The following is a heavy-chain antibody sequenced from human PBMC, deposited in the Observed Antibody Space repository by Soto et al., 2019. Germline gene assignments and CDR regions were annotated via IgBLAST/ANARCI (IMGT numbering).Heavy chain of an antibody. D-gene: IGHD3-10*01. Sequence: SETLSLTCNVSGDSINNNHYYWGWIRHSPGTGLEWIASIYFTGSPQPNPSLRSRITISVDTTKNHFSLQLRSVTAADTAIYYCTRHSYTHPGIVDYWGQGTRVTVSS. V-gene: IGHV4-39*01. CDR2: IYFTGSP. CDR3: TRHSYTHPGIVDY. J-gene: IGHJ4*02. CDR1: GDSINNNHYY.